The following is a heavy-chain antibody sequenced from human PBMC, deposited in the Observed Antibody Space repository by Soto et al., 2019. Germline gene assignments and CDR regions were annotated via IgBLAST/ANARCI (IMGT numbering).Heavy chain of an antibody. CDR2: ISGTGGST. D-gene: IGHD6-6*01. Sequence: EVQLLESGGGLVQPGGSLRLSCAASAFSFSTYAMSWVRQAPVKGMEWVSAISGTGGSTYYADSVKGRFTISRDNSKNTLYLQMNSLRAEDPSVYYCAKNWDTTSSSSSHWGQGTLVTVSS. J-gene: IGHJ4*02. V-gene: IGHV3-23*01. CDR1: AFSFSTYA. CDR3: AKNWDTTSSSSSH.